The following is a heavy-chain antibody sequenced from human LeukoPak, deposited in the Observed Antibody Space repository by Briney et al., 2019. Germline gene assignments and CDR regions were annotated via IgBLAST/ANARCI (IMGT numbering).Heavy chain of an antibody. V-gene: IGHV2-70*01. Sequence: SGPTLVNPTQTLTLTCTFSGFSLSTSGMCVSWIRQPPGKAPEWLALIDWEDNIYYSTSLRARLTISKDTSKNRAALTLTNVDPADTATYYCARTSHSGVWYDLDYWGQGTLVTVSS. CDR2: IDWEDNI. J-gene: IGHJ4*02. CDR1: GFSLSTSGMC. CDR3: ARTSHSGVWYDLDY. D-gene: IGHD6-19*01.